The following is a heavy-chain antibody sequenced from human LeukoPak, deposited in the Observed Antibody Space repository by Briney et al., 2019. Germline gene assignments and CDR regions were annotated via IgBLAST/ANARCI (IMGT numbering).Heavy chain of an antibody. CDR1: GYTFTSYY. V-gene: IGHV1-46*01. D-gene: IGHD3-22*01. CDR2: INPSGGST. CDR3: ARGGAGYYYDSRGYEF. Sequence: GASVKVSCKASGYTFTSYYMHWVRQAPGQGLEWMGIINPSGGSTSYAQKFQGRVTMTRDTSTSTVYMELSRLRSEDTAVYYCARGGAGYYYDSRGYEFWGQGTLVTVSS. J-gene: IGHJ4*02.